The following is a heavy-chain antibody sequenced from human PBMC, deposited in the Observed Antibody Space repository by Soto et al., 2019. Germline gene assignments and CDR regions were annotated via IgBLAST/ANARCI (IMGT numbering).Heavy chain of an antibody. Sequence: GWALRLSCSASGFTFSSYAMSWIRQAPGKGLEWVSGFCGSGSSTYYADSVKGRFTISRDNSKNALYLQVNSLSADDTAVYYCARRNRNYGAFDILGQGTMVNVS. J-gene: IGHJ3*02. CDR3: ARRNRNYGAFDI. D-gene: IGHD1-7*01. CDR2: FCGSGSST. CDR1: GFTFSSYA. V-gene: IGHV3-23*01.